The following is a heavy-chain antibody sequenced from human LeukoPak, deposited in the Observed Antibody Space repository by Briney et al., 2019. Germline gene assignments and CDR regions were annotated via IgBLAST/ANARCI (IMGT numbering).Heavy chain of an antibody. CDR3: AKGGTLRYFDFHWYFDL. CDR2: INWNSDTI. CDR1: GFTFDDYA. J-gene: IGHJ2*01. Sequence: GGSLRLSCAASGFTFDDYAMHWVRQAPGKGLEWVSSINWNSDTIVYADPVKGRFTISRDNAKNSLYLQMNSLRAEDTALYSCAKGGTLRYFDFHWYFDLWGRGTVVTVSS. D-gene: IGHD3-9*01. V-gene: IGHV3-9*01.